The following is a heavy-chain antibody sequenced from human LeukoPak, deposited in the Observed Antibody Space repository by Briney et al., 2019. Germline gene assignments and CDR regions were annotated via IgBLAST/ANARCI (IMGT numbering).Heavy chain of an antibody. J-gene: IGHJ4*02. Sequence: SETLSLTCTVSGGSISSGGYYWSWIRLHPGKGLEWIGYIYYSGSTYYNPSLKSRVTISVDTSKNQFSLKLSSVTAADTAVYYCARAGPPIAAARKYYYFDYWGQGTLVTVSS. V-gene: IGHV4-31*03. D-gene: IGHD6-13*01. CDR3: ARAGPPIAAARKYYYFDY. CDR2: IYYSGST. CDR1: GGSISSGGYY.